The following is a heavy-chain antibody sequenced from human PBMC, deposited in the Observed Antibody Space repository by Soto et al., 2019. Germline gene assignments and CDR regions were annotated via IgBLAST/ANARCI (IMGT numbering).Heavy chain of an antibody. CDR1: GYTFTSYG. CDR2: ISAYNGNT. D-gene: IGHD3-16*01. V-gene: IGHV1-18*01. J-gene: IGHJ6*04. CDR3: ARVEKVHLGELPYSMDV. Sequence: QVQLVQSGAEVKKPGASVKVSCKASGYTFTSYGISWVRQAPGQGLEWMGWISAYNGNTNYAQKLQGRVTMTTDTSTSTAYMELRSLRSADTAVYYCARVEKVHLGELPYSMDVWGKGTTVTVSS.